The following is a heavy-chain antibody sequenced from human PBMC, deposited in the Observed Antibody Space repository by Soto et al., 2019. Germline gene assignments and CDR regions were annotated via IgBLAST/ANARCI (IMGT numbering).Heavy chain of an antibody. Sequence: QVQLQESRPGLVKPSGTLSLTCAVSSGSISSSNWWTWVRQPPGKGLEWIGAIYLSGNTNYNPSLKSRVTISIAKSKNQFSLKLSSVTAADTAIYYCVRGAKNYFYMDVWGKGTTVIVSS. J-gene: IGHJ6*03. V-gene: IGHV4-4*02. CDR1: SGSISSSNW. CDR3: VRGAKNYFYMDV. CDR2: IYLSGNT.